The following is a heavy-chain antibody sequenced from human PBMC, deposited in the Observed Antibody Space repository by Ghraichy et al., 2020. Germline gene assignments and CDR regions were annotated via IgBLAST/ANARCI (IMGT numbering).Heavy chain of an antibody. CDR2: IYYSGST. CDR3: ARGLGILTGYSKYYFDY. V-gene: IGHV4-59*08. J-gene: IGHJ4*02. Sequence: SETLSLTCTVSGGSISSYYWSWIRQPPGKGLEWIGYIYYSGSTNYNPSLKSRVTISVDTSKNQFSLKLSSVTAADTAVYYCARGLGILTGYSKYYFDYWGQGTLVTVAS. CDR1: GGSISSYY. D-gene: IGHD3-9*01.